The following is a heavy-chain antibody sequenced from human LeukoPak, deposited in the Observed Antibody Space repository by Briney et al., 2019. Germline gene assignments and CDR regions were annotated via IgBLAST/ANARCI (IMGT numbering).Heavy chain of an antibody. CDR2: ISGYNGNT. V-gene: IGHV1-18*01. Sequence: ASVKVSCKASGNTFTSYSITWVRQAPGQGLEWMGWISGYNGNTNYAQNLQGRVTMTTDASTTTAYMELKSLRSDDTAVYYCARDHGGKVDRYFDVWGRGTLVTVSS. CDR3: ARDHGGKVDRYFDV. J-gene: IGHJ2*01. CDR1: GNTFTSYS. D-gene: IGHD4-23*01.